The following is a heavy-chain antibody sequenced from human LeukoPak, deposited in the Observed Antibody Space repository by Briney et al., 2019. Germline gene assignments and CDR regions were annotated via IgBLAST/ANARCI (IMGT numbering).Heavy chain of an antibody. CDR1: GFIFNNYA. Sequence: GRSLRLSCAGSGFIFNNYAMHWVRQAPGKGLEWVSGLTWNGANIAYADSVGGRFTVSRDNAKNSLYLQMNSLRAEDTALYYCARDIGSSWYYYYYGIDVWGHGTTVTVSS. CDR2: LTWNGANI. J-gene: IGHJ6*02. D-gene: IGHD6-13*01. V-gene: IGHV3-9*01. CDR3: ARDIGSSWYYYYYGIDV.